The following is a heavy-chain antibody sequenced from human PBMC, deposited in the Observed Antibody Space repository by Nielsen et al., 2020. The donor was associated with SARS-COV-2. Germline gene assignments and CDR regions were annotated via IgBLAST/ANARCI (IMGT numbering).Heavy chain of an antibody. Sequence: GESLKISCAASGFTFNNYWMIWVRQAPGKGLEWVANINQDGSVKYYVDSVKGRFTISRDNAKNSLSLQMNSLRAEDTAVYYCVRAIAAAGSYWGQGTLVTVSS. V-gene: IGHV3-7*05. CDR3: VRAIAAAGSY. D-gene: IGHD6-13*01. CDR2: INQDGSVK. CDR1: GFTFNNYW. J-gene: IGHJ4*02.